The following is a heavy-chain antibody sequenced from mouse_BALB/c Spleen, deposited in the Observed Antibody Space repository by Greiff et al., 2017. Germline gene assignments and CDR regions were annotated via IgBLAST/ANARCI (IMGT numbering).Heavy chain of an antibody. V-gene: IGHV5-6-5*01. CDR1: GFTFSSYA. Sequence: EVQLVESGGGLVKPGGSLKLSCAASGFTFSSYAMSWVRQTPEKRLEWVASISSGGSTYYPDSVKGRFTISRDNARNILYLQMSSLRSEDTAMYYCARHEYGRSYLDVWGGGSTGSVGGERQCCADV. D-gene: IGHD1-1*01. CDR3: ARHEYGRSYLDVWGGGSTGSVGGERQCCADV. J-gene: IGHJ1*01. CDR2: ISSGGST.